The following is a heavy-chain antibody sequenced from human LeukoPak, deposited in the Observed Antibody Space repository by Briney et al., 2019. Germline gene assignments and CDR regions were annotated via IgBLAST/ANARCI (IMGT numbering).Heavy chain of an antibody. Sequence: GGSLRLSCAASGFIFSSYAMSWVRQAPGKGLEWVSSISSSSTYIYYADSVKGRFIISRDNAKNSLYLQMNSLRAEDTAVYYCARPHPRTVFGVFSYYYGMDVWGQGTTVTVSS. CDR1: GFIFSSYA. CDR3: ARPHPRTVFGVFSYYYGMDV. D-gene: IGHD3-3*01. CDR2: ISSSSTYI. J-gene: IGHJ6*02. V-gene: IGHV3-21*01.